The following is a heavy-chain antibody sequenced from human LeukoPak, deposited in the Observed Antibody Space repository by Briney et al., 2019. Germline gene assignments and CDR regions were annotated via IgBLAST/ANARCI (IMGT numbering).Heavy chain of an antibody. CDR3: TRDPSY. CDR2: ISDSGGSK. Sequence: SGGSLRLSCAASGFTFDDYAMNWVRQAPGKGLEWVSVISDSGGSKYYADSVQGRFTTSRDNSKNTLYLQMNSLRLEDTAIYYCTRDPSYWGQGTLVTVSS. CDR1: GFTFDDYA. V-gene: IGHV3-23*01. J-gene: IGHJ4*02.